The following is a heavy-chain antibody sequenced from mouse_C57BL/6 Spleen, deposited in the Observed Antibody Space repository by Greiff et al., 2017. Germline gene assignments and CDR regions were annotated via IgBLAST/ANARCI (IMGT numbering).Heavy chain of an antibody. CDR3: AGYGYDVGGAMDY. V-gene: IGHV1-82*01. CDR1: GYAFSSSW. CDR2: IYPGDGDT. D-gene: IGHD2-2*01. J-gene: IGHJ4*01. Sequence: VQLVESGPELVKPGASVKISCKASGYAFSSSWMNWVKQRPGKGLEWIGRIYPGDGDTNYNGKFKGKATLTADKSSSTAYMQLSSLTSEDSAVYFCAGYGYDVGGAMDYWGQGTSVTVSS.